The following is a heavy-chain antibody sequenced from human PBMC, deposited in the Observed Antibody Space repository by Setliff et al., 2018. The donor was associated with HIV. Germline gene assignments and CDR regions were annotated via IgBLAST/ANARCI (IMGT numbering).Heavy chain of an antibody. J-gene: IGHJ4*02. CDR2: IKEDGSAR. CDR1: GFTFSTYW. V-gene: IGHV3-7*03. CDR3: ARELGEYCSGGTCYHHYYFDY. Sequence: PGGSLRLSCVASGFTFSTYWMSWVRQAPGKGLEWVANIKEDGSARYYVDSVKGRFTVSRDNAKNSLFLQMNSLSVEDTAVYYCARELGEYCSGGTCYHHYYFDYWGPGTLVTVSS. D-gene: IGHD2-15*01.